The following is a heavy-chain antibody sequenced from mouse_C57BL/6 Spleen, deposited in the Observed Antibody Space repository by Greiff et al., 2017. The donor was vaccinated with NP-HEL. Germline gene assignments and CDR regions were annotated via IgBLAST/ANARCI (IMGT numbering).Heavy chain of an antibody. CDR2: INPSSGYT. D-gene: IGHD3-2*02. J-gene: IGHJ4*01. V-gene: IGHV1-4*01. CDR3: ARSSGYVHAMDY. CDR1: GYTFTSYT. Sequence: QVQLQQSGAELARPGASVKMSCKASGYTFTSYTMHWVKQRPGQGLEWIGYINPSSGYTKYNQKFKDKATLTADKSSSTAYMQLSSLTSEDSAVYYCARSSGYVHAMDYWGQGTSVTVSS.